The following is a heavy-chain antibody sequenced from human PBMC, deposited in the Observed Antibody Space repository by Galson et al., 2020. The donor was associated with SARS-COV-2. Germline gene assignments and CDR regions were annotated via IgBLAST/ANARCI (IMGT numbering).Heavy chain of an antibody. V-gene: IGHV1-18*01. Sequence: GESLKISCTASGYPFNRYGISWVRQAPGQGLEWIGWISGSKGNTNYVQKLQGRVTMTTDTSTGTAFMELRSLRFDDTAVYYCARSGRGTYRYFDLWGRGTLVTVSS. J-gene: IGHJ2*01. CDR1: GYPFNRYG. CDR3: ARSGRGTYRYFDL. D-gene: IGHD3-16*01. CDR2: ISGSKGNT.